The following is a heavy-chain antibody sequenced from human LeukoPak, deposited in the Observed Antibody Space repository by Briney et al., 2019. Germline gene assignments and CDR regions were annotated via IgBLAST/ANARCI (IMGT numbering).Heavy chain of an antibody. Sequence: GGSLRLSCAASGFTFSSYWMSWVRQAPGKGLEWVANIKQDESEKYYVDSLKGRFTISRDNAKNSLNLQMNSLRAEDTAVYYCARDKIEGPTKLDYWGQGILVTVSS. V-gene: IGHV3-7*01. J-gene: IGHJ4*02. D-gene: IGHD1-1*01. CDR2: IKQDESEK. CDR3: ARDKIEGPTKLDY. CDR1: GFTFSSYW.